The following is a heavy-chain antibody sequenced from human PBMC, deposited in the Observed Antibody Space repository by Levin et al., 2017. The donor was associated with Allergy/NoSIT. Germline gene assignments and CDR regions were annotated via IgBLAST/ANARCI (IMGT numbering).Heavy chain of an antibody. J-gene: IGHJ4*02. CDR3: ARSTAPPDIVVVPAAIGY. D-gene: IGHD2-2*01. CDR1: GFTFSSYS. V-gene: IGHV3-21*01. CDR2: ISSSSSYI. Sequence: GGSLRLSCAASGFTFSSYSMNWVRQAPGKGLEWVSSISSSSSYIYYADSAKGRFTISRDNAKNSLYLQMNSLRAADTAVYYWARSTAPPDIVVVPAAIGYWGQGTLVTVSS.